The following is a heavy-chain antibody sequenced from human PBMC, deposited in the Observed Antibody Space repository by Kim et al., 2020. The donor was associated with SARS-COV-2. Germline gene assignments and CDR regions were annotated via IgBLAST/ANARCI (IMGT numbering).Heavy chain of an antibody. D-gene: IGHD3-10*01. V-gene: IGHV4-59*08. CDR1: GGSISSYY. CDR2: THYSGGT. CDR3: ARHAPGGGSGSYWSNKPDLRESIYFDN. Sequence: SETLSLTCTVSGGSISSYYWSWIRQPPGKGLEWIGCTHYSGGTKYNPSLKSRVGISLDTSKKQFSLKLTSVTAADTAVYYCARHAPGGGSGSYWSNKPDLRESIYFDNWGQGTLVTVSS. J-gene: IGHJ4*02.